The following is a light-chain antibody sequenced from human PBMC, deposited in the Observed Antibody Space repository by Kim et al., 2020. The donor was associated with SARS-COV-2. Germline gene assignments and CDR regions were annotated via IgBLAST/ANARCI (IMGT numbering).Light chain of an antibody. V-gene: IGKV3-15*01. CDR3: QQFNNWPPT. J-gene: IGKJ1*01. Sequence: VSPGERATHSCRASQSVSSNLAWYQQKPGQAPRLLIYGASTRATGFPARFSGSGSGTEFTLTISSLQSEDFAVYYCQQFNNWPPTFGQGTKVDIK. CDR1: QSVSSN. CDR2: GAS.